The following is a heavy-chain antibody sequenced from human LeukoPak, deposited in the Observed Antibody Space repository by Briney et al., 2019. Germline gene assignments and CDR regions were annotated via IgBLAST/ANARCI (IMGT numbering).Heavy chain of an antibody. Sequence: GGSLRLSCAASGFTFSSYSMNWVRRAPGKGLEWVSSISSSSSYIYYADSVKGRFTISRDNAKNSLYLQMNSLRAEDTAVYYCARVSGSGYAGGYFDYWGQGTLVTVSS. CDR3: ARVSGSGYAGGYFDY. CDR2: ISSSSSYI. CDR1: GFTFSSYS. J-gene: IGHJ4*02. D-gene: IGHD5-12*01. V-gene: IGHV3-21*01.